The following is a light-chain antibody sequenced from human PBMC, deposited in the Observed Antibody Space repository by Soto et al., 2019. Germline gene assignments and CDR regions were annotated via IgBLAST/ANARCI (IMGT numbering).Light chain of an antibody. V-gene: IGKV1-39*01. Sequence: DMQMTQSPSSLSASVGDRVNIACRASQSISTYLNWYQQKPGRAPRLLIHAASSLQGGVPLRFSGSGSGTDFTLTISSLQPEDFTTYYCQQTYSAPLTFGGGTKVYIK. CDR2: AAS. CDR3: QQTYSAPLT. J-gene: IGKJ4*01. CDR1: QSISTY.